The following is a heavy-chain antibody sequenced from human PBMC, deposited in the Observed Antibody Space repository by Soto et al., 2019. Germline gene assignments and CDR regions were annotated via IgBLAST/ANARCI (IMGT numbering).Heavy chain of an antibody. CDR3: ARVAGGVTWNWFDP. D-gene: IGHD3-3*01. J-gene: IGHJ5*02. CDR1: GGSFSGYI. Sequence: SETLSLTCAVHGGSFSGYIWTWIRQPPGKGLQWIGQINHSGSTYYNPSLKSRVIISMHTSKNQFSLKLSSVTAADTAVYYCARVAGGVTWNWFDPWGQGTLVTVSS. V-gene: IGHV4-34*01. CDR2: INHSGST.